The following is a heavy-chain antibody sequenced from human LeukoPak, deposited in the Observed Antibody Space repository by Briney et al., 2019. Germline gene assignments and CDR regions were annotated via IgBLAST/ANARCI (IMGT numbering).Heavy chain of an antibody. Sequence: GSLRLSCASSGFTGSSKYMTGVRQAPGKGVEWLSVIYSGGDTYYADFVRGRFTISRDNSKNMVFLQMRSLRAEDTAVYYCVRDRSASSDYYALGYWGQGTLVTVSS. CDR3: VRDRSASSDYYALGY. CDR2: IYSGGDT. D-gene: IGHD3-22*01. V-gene: IGHV3-66*01. CDR1: GFTGSSKY. J-gene: IGHJ4*02.